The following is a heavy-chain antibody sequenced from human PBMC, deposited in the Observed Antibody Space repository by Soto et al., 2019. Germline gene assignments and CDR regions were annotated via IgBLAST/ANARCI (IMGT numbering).Heavy chain of an antibody. CDR3: ARACSSNSCYDVFDY. CDR1: GGSISSYY. V-gene: IGHV4-4*07. Sequence: SETLCLTCAVSGGSISSYYWSWIRQPAGKGLEWIGRIYTSGSTNYNPSLKSRVTMSVDTSKNQFSLKLSSVTAADTAVYYCARACSSNSCYDVFDYWGQGTLVTVS. D-gene: IGHD2-2*01. CDR2: IYTSGST. J-gene: IGHJ4*02.